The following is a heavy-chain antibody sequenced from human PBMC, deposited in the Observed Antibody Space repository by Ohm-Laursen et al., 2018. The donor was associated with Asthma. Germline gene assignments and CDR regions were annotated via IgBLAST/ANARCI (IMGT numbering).Heavy chain of an antibody. D-gene: IGHD1-26*01. V-gene: IGHV3-30*18. CDR2: ISYDGSNK. CDR3: AKGSLTNGNYYYNYGMDV. Sequence: SLRLSCSASGFTFSSYGMHWVRQAPGKGLEWVAVISYDGSNKYYADSVKGRFTISRDNSKNTLYLQINSLRAEDTAVYYCAKGSLTNGNYYYNYGMDVWGQGTTVTVSS. J-gene: IGHJ6*02. CDR1: GFTFSSYG.